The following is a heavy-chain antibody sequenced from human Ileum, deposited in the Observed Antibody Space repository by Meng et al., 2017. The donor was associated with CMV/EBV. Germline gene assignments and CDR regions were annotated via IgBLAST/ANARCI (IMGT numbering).Heavy chain of an antibody. Sequence: GGSLRLSCAASGFTFSSYWMSWVRQAPGKGLEWVAKIKQDGSDKYYVDSVRGRFIISRDNAQNSLYLQMNSLRAEDTAVYYCTRDDAREYAFWSGSFHRETYYDMDVWGQGTTVTVSS. CDR2: IKQDGSDK. D-gene: IGHD3-3*01. V-gene: IGHV3-7*01. CDR3: TRDDAREYAFWSGSFHRETYYDMDV. J-gene: IGHJ6*02. CDR1: GFTFSSYW.